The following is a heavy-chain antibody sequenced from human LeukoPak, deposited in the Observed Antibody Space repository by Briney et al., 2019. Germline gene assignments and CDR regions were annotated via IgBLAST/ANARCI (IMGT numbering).Heavy chain of an antibody. V-gene: IGHV1-18*01. J-gene: IGHJ4*02. D-gene: IGHD2-8*01. CDR2: ISAYKGNT. CDR3: ARDLTNIVLMVYAIYSDY. CDR1: GYTFTSYG. Sequence: ASVKVSCKASGYTFTSYGISWVRQAPGQGLEWMGWISAYKGNTNFAQKLQGRVTMTTDTSTSTAYMELRSLRSDDTAVYYCARDLTNIVLMVYAIYSDYWGQGTLVTVSS.